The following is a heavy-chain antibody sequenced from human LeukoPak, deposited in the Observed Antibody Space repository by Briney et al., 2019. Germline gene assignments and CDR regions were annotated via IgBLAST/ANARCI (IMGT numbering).Heavy chain of an antibody. V-gene: IGHV3-21*01. CDR3: ARVDDYSNSLDY. Sequence: GGSLRLSCAASGFTFSSYSMNWVRQAPGKGLEWVSSISSSSSYIYYADSVKGRFTISRDNTKNSLYLQMNSLRAEDTAVYYCARVDDYSNSLDYWGQRTLVTVSS. D-gene: IGHD4-11*01. CDR2: ISSSSSYI. CDR1: GFTFSSYS. J-gene: IGHJ4*02.